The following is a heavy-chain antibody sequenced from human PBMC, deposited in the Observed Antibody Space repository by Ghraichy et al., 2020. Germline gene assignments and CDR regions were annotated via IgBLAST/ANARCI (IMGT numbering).Heavy chain of an antibody. CDR3: ARAGGGYYDY. D-gene: IGHD3-16*01. Sequence: QTLSLTCAISGDDVSRDTATWNWLRHSPSRGLEWLGKTYYRSQWHFEYATSVEGRISVSPDTSKNQFGMQLKSVTPQDTATYYCARAGGGYYDYWSLGSLVTVTS. CDR1: GDDVSRDTAT. V-gene: IGHV6-1*01. J-gene: IGHJ4*02. CDR2: TYYRSQWHF.